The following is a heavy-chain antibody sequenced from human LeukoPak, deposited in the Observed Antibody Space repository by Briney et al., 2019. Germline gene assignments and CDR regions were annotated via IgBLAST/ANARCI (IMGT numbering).Heavy chain of an antibody. J-gene: IGHJ3*02. D-gene: IGHD6-6*01. CDR3: ARTSSIASDAFDI. CDR2: ISSSSSYI. V-gene: IGHV3-21*01. Sequence: GGSLRLSCAASGFTFSSYSMNWVRQAPGKGLEWVSSISSSSSYIYYADSVKGRFTISTDNAKNSLYLQMNSMRAEDTAVYDCARTSSIASDAFDIWGQGTMVTVSS. CDR1: GFTFSSYS.